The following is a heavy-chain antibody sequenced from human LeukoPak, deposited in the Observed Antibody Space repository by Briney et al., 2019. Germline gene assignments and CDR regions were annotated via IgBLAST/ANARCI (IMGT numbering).Heavy chain of an antibody. J-gene: IGHJ4*02. CDR3: ARDSGKLELRYYFDY. D-gene: IGHD1-7*01. V-gene: IGHV1-46*01. CDR1: GYTFTSYY. CDR2: INPSGGST. Sequence: ASVKVSCKASGYTFTSYYMHWVRQAPGQGLEWMGIINPSGGSTSYAQKFQGRVTMTRDMSTSTVYMELSSLRSEDTAVYYCARDSGKLELRYYFDYWGQGTQVTVSS.